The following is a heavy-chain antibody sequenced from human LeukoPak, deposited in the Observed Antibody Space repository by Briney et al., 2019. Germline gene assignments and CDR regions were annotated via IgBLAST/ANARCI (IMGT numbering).Heavy chain of an antibody. CDR3: ARQKSGNLAFDI. Sequence: ASVKVSCKASGYTFTGYYMHWVRQAPGQELEWMGWINPNSGGTNYAQKFQGRITMTRDTSISTAYMELSRLRSDDTAVYYCARQKSGNLAFDIWGQGTMVTVSS. CDR1: GYTFTGYY. CDR2: INPNSGGT. J-gene: IGHJ3*02. D-gene: IGHD4-23*01. V-gene: IGHV1-2*02.